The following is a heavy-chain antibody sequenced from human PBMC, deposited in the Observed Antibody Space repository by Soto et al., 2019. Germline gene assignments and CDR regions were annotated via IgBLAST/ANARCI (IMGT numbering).Heavy chain of an antibody. D-gene: IGHD3-9*01. J-gene: IGHJ6*03. CDR2: MNPNSGNT. Sequence: GASVKVSCKASGYTFTSYDINWVRQATGQGLEWMGWMNPNSGNTGYAQKFQGRVTMTRNTSISTAYMELSSLRSEDTAVYYCARRDYYGSDYDILTGSPLIHYYYYMDVWGKGTTVTVSS. CDR1: GYTFTSYD. V-gene: IGHV1-8*01. CDR3: ARRDYYGSDYDILTGSPLIHYYYYMDV.